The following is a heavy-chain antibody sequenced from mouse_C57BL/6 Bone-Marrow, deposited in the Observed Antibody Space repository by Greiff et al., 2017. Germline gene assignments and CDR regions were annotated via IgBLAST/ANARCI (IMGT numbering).Heavy chain of an antibody. CDR2: IYPGGGYT. V-gene: IGHV1-63*01. CDR1: GYTFTNYW. J-gene: IGHJ2*01. D-gene: IGHD1-1*01. Sequence: VQLQQSGAELVRPGTSVKMSCKASGYTFTNYWIGWAKQRPGHGLEWIGDIYPGGGYTNYNEKFKGKATLTADKSSSTAYMQFSSLTSEDSAIYYSARHYYGRSYGCWGQGTTLTVSA. CDR3: ARHYYGRSYGC.